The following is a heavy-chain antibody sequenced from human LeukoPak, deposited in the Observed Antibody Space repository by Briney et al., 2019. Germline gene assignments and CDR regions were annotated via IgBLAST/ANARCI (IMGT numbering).Heavy chain of an antibody. J-gene: IGHJ6*03. CDR2: IKQDGSEK. D-gene: IGHD3-16*01. V-gene: IGHV3-7*01. CDR3: ARAHMITSYYYYYYMDV. Sequence: PGGSLRLSCAASGFTFSSYWMSWVCQAPGKGLEWVANIKQDGSEKYYVDSVKGRFTISRDNAKNSLYLQMNSLRAEDTAVYYCARAHMITSYYYYYYMDVWGKGTTVTVSS. CDR1: GFTFSSYW.